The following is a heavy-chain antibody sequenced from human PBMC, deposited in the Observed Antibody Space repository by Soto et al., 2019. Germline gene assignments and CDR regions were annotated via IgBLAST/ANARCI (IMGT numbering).Heavy chain of an antibody. V-gene: IGHV3-30-3*02. CDR3: AKWFGKLWDAVDL. CDR2: ISYDGANE. D-gene: IGHD3-10*01. CDR1: GFSFSNYA. J-gene: IGHJ3*01. Sequence: QVELVESGGGVVQPGGSLRLSCTASGFSFSNYAMHWVRQAPGKGLEWVAVISYDGANEYHADSVRGRFSISRDNSRNMLFFQMNNLRNEDTAVYYGAKWFGKLWDAVDLWGHGTMVVVSS.